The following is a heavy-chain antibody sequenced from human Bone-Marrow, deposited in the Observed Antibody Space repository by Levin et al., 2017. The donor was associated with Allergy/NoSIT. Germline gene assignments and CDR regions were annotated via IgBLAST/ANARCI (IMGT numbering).Heavy chain of an antibody. Sequence: PGGSLRLSCAASGFTFSSYAMNWVRQAPGKGLDWVSVISGSGLSTHYADSVKGRFTISRDNSKNMLYLQMSSLRAEDTAIYFCAKAAGMLTTVNDDWGQGTLVTVSS. V-gene: IGHV3-23*01. D-gene: IGHD1-1*01. J-gene: IGHJ4*02. CDR1: GFTFSSYA. CDR3: AKAAGMLTTVNDD. CDR2: ISGSGLST.